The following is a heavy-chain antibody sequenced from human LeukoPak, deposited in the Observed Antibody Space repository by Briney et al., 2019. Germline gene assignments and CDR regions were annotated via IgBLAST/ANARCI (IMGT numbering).Heavy chain of an antibody. CDR1: GGSMSSYY. D-gene: IGHD6-13*01. CDR2: IYYSGTT. Sequence: SETLSLTCTVSGGSMSSYYWTWIRQPPGKGLEWVGYIYYSGTTKYNPSLKSRVTISLDTSKNQFSLELSSVTAADTAVYYCARAPYSSTWYLEYFDFWGEGTLVTVSS. J-gene: IGHJ4*02. V-gene: IGHV4-59*01. CDR3: ARAPYSSTWYLEYFDF.